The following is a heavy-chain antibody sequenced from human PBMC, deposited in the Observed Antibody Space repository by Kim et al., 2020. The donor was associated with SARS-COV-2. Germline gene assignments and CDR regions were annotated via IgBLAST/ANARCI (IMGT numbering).Heavy chain of an antibody. V-gene: IGHV3-13*04. CDR2: IGSAGDT. CDR1: GFTFSSYD. CDR3: GRKLPRYGMDV. J-gene: IGHJ6*02. Sequence: GGSLRLSCAASGFTFSSYDIHWVRQSTGKGLEWVSGIGSAGDTHYADSVKGRFTVSRENAQNSVYLQMNSLRAGDTAVYYCGRKLPRYGMDVWGRGTTVT.